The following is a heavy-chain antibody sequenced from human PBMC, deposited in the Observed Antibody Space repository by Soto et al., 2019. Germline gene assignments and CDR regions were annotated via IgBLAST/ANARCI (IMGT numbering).Heavy chain of an antibody. J-gene: IGHJ3*02. CDR3: AKDMGETAVTTCWGLCDI. D-gene: IGHD3-16*01. Sequence: EVQLLESGGGLVQPGGSLRLSCAASGFTFSSCAMSWVRQAPGKGLEWVSAISTSGGVTYYADSVKGRFTISRDNPKNPLYLQKNSLRAEDTAVDYCAKDMGETAVTTCWGLCDIWGQGRMVTVCS. V-gene: IGHV3-23*01. CDR2: ISTSGGVT. CDR1: GFTFSSCA.